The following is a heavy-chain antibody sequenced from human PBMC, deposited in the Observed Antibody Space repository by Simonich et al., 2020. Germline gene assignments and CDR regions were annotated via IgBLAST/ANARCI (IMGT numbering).Heavy chain of an antibody. CDR1: GLPFSSYW. CDR3: ARDGLGTAYYYYMDV. Sequence: DVQLVESGGGLVHPGGSLSLSCAASGLPFSSYWMGWVRQAPGKGLEWVANIKQDGSEKYYVDSVKGRFTISRDNAKNSLYLQMNSLRAEDTAVYYCARDGLGTAYYYYMDVWGKGTTVTVSS. V-gene: IGHV3-7*01. CDR2: IKQDGSEK. J-gene: IGHJ6*03. D-gene: IGHD7-27*01.